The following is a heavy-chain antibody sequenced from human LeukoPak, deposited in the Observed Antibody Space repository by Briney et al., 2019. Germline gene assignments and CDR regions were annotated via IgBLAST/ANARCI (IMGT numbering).Heavy chain of an antibody. J-gene: IGHJ6*02. CDR3: ARGAGTMVRGPPQYYYGMDV. CDR2: INPNSGGT. D-gene: IGHD3-10*01. Sequence: ASVKVSCKASGHTFTGYYMHWVRQAPGQGLEWMGWINPNSGGTNYAQKFQGWVTMTRDTSISTAYMELSRLRSDDTAVYYCARGAGTMVRGPPQYYYGMDVWGQGTTVTVSS. CDR1: GHTFTGYY. V-gene: IGHV1-2*04.